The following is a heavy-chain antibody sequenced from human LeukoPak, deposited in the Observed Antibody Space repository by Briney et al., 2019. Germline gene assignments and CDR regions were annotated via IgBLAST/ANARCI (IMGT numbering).Heavy chain of an antibody. CDR1: GFTFSSYA. J-gene: IGHJ4*02. CDR3: AKDLYDYVWGSYRPTPCDY. D-gene: IGHD3-16*02. Sequence: PGGSLRLSCAASGFTFSSYAMSWVRQAPGKGLGWVSAISGSGGSTYYADSVKGRFTISRDNSKNTLYLQMNSLRAEDTAVYYCAKDLYDYVWGSYRPTPCDYWGQGTLVTVSS. V-gene: IGHV3-23*01. CDR2: ISGSGGST.